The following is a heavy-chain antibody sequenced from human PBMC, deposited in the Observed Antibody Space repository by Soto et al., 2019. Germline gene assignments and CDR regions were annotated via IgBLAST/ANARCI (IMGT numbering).Heavy chain of an antibody. J-gene: IGHJ4*02. CDR2: IYYSGST. D-gene: IGHD2-15*01. CDR1: GGSISSGDYY. CDR3: ARGLGYCSGGSCYGQDGVYYFDY. V-gene: IGHV4-30-4*01. Sequence: SETLSLTCTVSGGSISSGDYYWSWIRQPPGKGLEWIGYIYYSGSTYYNPSLKSRVTISVDTSKNQFSLKLSSVTAADTAVYYCARGLGYCSGGSCYGQDGVYYFDYWGQGTLVTVSS.